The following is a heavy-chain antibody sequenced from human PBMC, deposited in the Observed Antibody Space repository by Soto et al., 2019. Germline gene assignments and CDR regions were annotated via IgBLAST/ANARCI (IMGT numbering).Heavy chain of an antibody. CDR2: ISAYNGKT. CDR3: ARDYGFGELFDP. D-gene: IGHD3-10*01. V-gene: IGHV1-18*01. J-gene: IGHJ5*02. Sequence: QVQLVQSGAAVKKPGASVKVSCKASGYTFTSYGISWVRQAPGQGREWMGWISAYNGKTNYAQKLHGRVTMTTDRSTSTAYMELRSLRSDDTAVYYCARDYGFGELFDPWGQGTLVTVSS. CDR1: GYTFTSYG.